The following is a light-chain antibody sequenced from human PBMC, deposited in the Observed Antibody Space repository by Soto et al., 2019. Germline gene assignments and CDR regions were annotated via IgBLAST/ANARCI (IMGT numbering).Light chain of an antibody. CDR2: GAS. Sequence: EIVLTQSPGTLSLSPGSRATLSCRASQSVSSDFAWYQQKPGQAPRLLIYGASSRATGIPERFSSSGSGTDFTLTISRLDPEDFAVYYCQQYGSSPPTFGQGTKVDIK. CDR1: QSVSSD. J-gene: IGKJ1*01. CDR3: QQYGSSPPT. V-gene: IGKV3-20*01.